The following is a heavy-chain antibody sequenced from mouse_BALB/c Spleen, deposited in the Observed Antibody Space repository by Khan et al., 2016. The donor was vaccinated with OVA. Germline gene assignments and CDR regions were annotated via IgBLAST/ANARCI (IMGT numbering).Heavy chain of an antibody. Sequence: EVELVESGGGLVQPGGSLKLSCAASGFTFSSNTMSWVRQTPEKRLEWVAYITNGGGSTYYPDTVKGRFTIYRDNAKKILYLQMSSLKSEDTAMYYCARVPTFITTALDYWGQGTSVTVSS. CDR2: ITNGGGST. CDR1: GFTFSSNT. CDR3: ARVPTFITTALDY. D-gene: IGHD1-2*01. J-gene: IGHJ4*01. V-gene: IGHV5-12-2*01.